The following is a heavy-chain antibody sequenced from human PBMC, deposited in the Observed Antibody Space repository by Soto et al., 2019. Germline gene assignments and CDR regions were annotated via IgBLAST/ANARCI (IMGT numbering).Heavy chain of an antibody. V-gene: IGHV2-26*01. CDR3: SLAYYCSGIGAFDI. J-gene: IGHJ3*02. D-gene: IGHD3-10*01. Sequence: QVTLKESGPVLVKPTQTLTLTCTVSGFSLSNARMGVAWIRQPPGKALEWLADIFSNDEKSYSTSLKSRLAISKNHAKSQVVISVTNMNPLDTATYYCSLAYYCSGIGAFDIWGQGTVVTVSS. CDR2: IFSNDEK. CDR1: GFSLSNARMG.